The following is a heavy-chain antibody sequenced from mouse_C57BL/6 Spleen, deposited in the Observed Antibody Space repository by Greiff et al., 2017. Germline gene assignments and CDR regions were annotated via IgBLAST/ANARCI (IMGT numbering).Heavy chain of an antibody. Sequence: EVQLKESGPELVKPGASVKMSCKASGYTFTDYNMHWVKQSHGKSLEWIGYINPNNGGTSYNQKFKGKATLTVNKSSSTAYMELRSLTSEDSAVYYCARGTKGYYFDYWGQGTTLTVSS. CDR3: ARGTKGYYFDY. CDR2: INPNNGGT. D-gene: IGHD2-14*01. V-gene: IGHV1-22*01. CDR1: GYTFTDYN. J-gene: IGHJ2*01.